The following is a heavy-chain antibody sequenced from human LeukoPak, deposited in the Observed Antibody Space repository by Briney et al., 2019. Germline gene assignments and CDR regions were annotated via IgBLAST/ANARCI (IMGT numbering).Heavy chain of an antibody. CDR3: AKDSKLRGFGEFDC. CDR1: GFNFSSFA. V-gene: IGHV3-23*01. Sequence: GGSLRLSCAASGFNFSSFAMTWVRQAPGKGLEWVSGIGGSGSTTYYADSVKGRFTISRDNSKSTLYLRMNGLRVEDTAMYYCAKDSKLRGFGEFDCWGQGTLVTVSS. J-gene: IGHJ4*02. D-gene: IGHD3-10*01. CDR2: IGGSGSTT.